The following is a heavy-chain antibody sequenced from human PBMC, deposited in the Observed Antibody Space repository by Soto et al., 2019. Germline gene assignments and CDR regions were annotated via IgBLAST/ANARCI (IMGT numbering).Heavy chain of an antibody. J-gene: IGHJ4*02. V-gene: IGHV4-4*02. CDR2: IYHSGST. CDR3: ARVGYYYDSSGYYYFDY. Sequence: SETLSLTCAVSGGSISSSNWWSWVRQPPGKGLEWIGEIYHSGSTNYNPSLKSRVTISVDKSKNQFSLKLSSVTAADTAVYYCARVGYYYDSSGYYYFDYWGQGTLVTVSS. CDR1: GGSISSSNW. D-gene: IGHD3-22*01.